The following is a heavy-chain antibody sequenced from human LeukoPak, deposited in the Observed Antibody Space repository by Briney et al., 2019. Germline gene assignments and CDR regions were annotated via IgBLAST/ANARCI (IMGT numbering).Heavy chain of an antibody. V-gene: IGHV3-30*18. D-gene: IGHD2-15*01. Sequence: GGSPRLSCAASGFTFSDYYMSWMRQAPGKGLEWVAVISYDGSNKYYADSVKGRFTISRDNSKNTLYLQMNSLRAEDTAVYYCAKPSTEYCSGGSCYYFDYWGQGTLVTVSS. CDR2: ISYDGSNK. CDR1: GFTFSDYY. CDR3: AKPSTEYCSGGSCYYFDY. J-gene: IGHJ4*02.